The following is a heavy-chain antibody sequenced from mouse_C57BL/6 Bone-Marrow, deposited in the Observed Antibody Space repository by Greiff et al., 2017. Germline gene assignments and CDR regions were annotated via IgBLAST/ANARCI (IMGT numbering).Heavy chain of an antibody. CDR3: ATYCRPDY. V-gene: IGHV1-59*01. J-gene: IGHJ2*01. CDR1: GYTFTSYW. CDR2: IDPSDSYT. D-gene: IGHD2-10*01. Sequence: QVQLQQPGAELVRPGTSVKLSCKASGYTFTSYWMHWVKQRPGQGLEWIGVIDPSDSYTNYNQKFKGKATLTVDTSSSTAYMQLSSLTSEDSAVYYCATYCRPDYWGQGTTPTVSS.